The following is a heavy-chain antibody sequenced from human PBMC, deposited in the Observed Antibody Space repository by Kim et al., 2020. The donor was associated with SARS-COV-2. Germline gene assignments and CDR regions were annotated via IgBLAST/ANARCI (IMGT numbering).Heavy chain of an antibody. CDR3: AKKGTQARGQWYFDL. CDR2: LSDSGGDT. V-gene: IGHV3-23*01. J-gene: IGHJ2*01. Sequence: GGSLRLSCAASGFTFSSFAMTWVRQAPGKGLEWVSILSDSGGDTFYADSVKGRFTISRDNSKNTLYLQMNSLRAEDTAVYYCAKKGTQARGQWYFDLWGRGTLVTVSS. D-gene: IGHD1-1*01. CDR1: GFTFSSFA.